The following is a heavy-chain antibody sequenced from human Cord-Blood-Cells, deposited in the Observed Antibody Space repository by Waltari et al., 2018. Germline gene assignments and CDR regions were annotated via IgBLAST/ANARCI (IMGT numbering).Heavy chain of an antibody. Sequence: QVQLVQSGAEVKKPGASAKVPCKAPGSTFTSHDLNRVRQATGQGLEWMGWMNPNSGNTGYAQKFQGRVTITRNTSISTAYMELSSLRSEDTAVYYCARGVWDYWYFDLWGRGTLVTVSS. V-gene: IGHV1-8*03. CDR2: MNPNSGNT. D-gene: IGHD1-26*01. CDR1: GSTFTSHD. J-gene: IGHJ2*01. CDR3: ARGVWDYWYFDL.